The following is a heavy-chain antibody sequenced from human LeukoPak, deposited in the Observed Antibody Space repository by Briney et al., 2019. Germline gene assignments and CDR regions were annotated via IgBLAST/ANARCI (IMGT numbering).Heavy chain of an antibody. CDR2: IYTSGST. CDR1: GGSISSYY. J-gene: IGHJ4*02. Sequence: SETLSLTCTVSGGSISSYYWSWIRQPAGKGLEWIGRIYTSGSTYYNPSLKSRVTISVDTSKNQFSLKLSSVTAADTAVYYCALLGYCSGGSCYSDDYWGQGTLVTVSS. CDR3: ALLGYCSGGSCYSDDY. V-gene: IGHV4-4*07. D-gene: IGHD2-15*01.